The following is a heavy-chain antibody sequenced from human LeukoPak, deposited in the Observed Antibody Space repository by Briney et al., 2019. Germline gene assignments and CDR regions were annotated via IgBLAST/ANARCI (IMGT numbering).Heavy chain of an antibody. CDR1: GGSISSGSYY. J-gene: IGHJ4*02. D-gene: IGHD6-6*01. Sequence: SETLSLTCTVSGGSISSGSYYWSWIRQPAGKGLEWIGRIYTSGSTNYNPSLKSRVTISVDTSKNQFSLKLSSVTAADTAVYYCARGFRGFWQLVAYYFDYWGQGTLVTVSS. CDR2: IYTSGST. CDR3: ARGFRGFWQLVAYYFDY. V-gene: IGHV4-61*02.